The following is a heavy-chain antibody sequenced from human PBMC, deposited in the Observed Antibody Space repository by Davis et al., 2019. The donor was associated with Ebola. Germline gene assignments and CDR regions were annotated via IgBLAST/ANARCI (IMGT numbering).Heavy chain of an antibody. CDR1: GFNFRSHA. CDR2: ISGGGSGT. D-gene: IGHD1-1*01. CDR3: ARGHGLERRDNYFEH. Sequence: GESLKISCAGSGFNFRSHAMSWVRQAPGKGLEWVSSISGGGSGTYYADSVKGRFTISRDTSKNLLFLQMNSLRADDTAVYFCARGHGLERRDNYFEHWGQGVRVTVSS. V-gene: IGHV3-23*01. J-gene: IGHJ4*02.